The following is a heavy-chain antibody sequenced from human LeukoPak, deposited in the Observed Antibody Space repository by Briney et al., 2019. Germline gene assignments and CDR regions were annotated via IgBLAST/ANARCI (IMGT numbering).Heavy chain of an antibody. CDR2: INSDGSST. CDR1: GFTFSSYW. D-gene: IGHD3-10*01. CDR3: AKDMVRLLSSSTPLGFDP. V-gene: IGHV3-74*01. J-gene: IGHJ5*02. Sequence: GGSLRLSCAASGFTFSSYWMHWVRQAPGKGLVWVSRINSDGSSTYYADSVKGRFTISRDNSKNTLYLQMNSLRAEDTAVYYCAKDMVRLLSSSTPLGFDPWGQGTLVTVSS.